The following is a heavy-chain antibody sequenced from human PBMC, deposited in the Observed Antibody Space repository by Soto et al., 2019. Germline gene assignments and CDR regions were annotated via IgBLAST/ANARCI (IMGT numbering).Heavy chain of an antibody. D-gene: IGHD1-26*01. CDR1: GFTFSDHY. CDR2: IKNKDNRYTT. V-gene: IGHV3-72*01. Sequence: EVQVVESGGGLVQPGGSLRLSCEASGFTFSDHYMDWVRQAPGKGLEWVGRIKNKDNRYTTEYAPSVKGRFTISRDDSTTSLYLQMHSLTAEDTALYYCARVRLGATTRYFDYWCRGTLVSVSS. J-gene: IGHJ4*02. CDR3: ARVRLGATTRYFDY.